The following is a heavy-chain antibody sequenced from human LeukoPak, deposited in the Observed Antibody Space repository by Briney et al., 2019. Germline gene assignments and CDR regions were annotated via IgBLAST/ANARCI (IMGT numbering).Heavy chain of an antibody. J-gene: IGHJ3*02. CDR1: GFTFGSYA. CDR3: AKDPDDSSGYYYVRRADAFDI. CDR2: ISYDGSNK. D-gene: IGHD3-22*01. Sequence: PGGSLRLSCAASGFTFGSYAMHWVRQAPGKGLEWVAVISYDGSNKYYADSVKGRFTISRDNAKNTLYLQMNSLRAEDTAVYYCAKDPDDSSGYYYVRRADAFDIWGQGTMVTVSS. V-gene: IGHV3-30-3*01.